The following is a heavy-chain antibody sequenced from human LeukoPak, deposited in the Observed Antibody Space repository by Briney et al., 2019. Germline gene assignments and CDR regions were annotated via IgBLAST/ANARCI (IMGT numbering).Heavy chain of an antibody. V-gene: IGHV4-39*01. CDR2: IYYSGST. D-gene: IGHD5-18*01. J-gene: IGHJ4*02. Sequence: PSETLSLTCTVSGGSISSSSYYWGWIRQPPGKGLEWIGSIYYSGSTYYNPSLKSRVTISVDTSKNQFSLKLSSVTAADTAVYYCARALRGGNSYGYLDSWGQGSLVTVSS. CDR1: GGSISSSSYY. CDR3: ARALRGGNSYGYLDS.